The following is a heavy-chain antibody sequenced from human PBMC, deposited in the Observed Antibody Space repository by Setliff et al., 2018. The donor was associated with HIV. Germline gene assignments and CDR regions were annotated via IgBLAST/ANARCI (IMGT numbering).Heavy chain of an antibody. CDR1: GGSITSSDYS. V-gene: IGHV4-39*01. D-gene: IGHD5-18*01. CDR3: ARGPGGYSYGLPDY. J-gene: IGHJ4*02. CDR2: IYDSGNT. Sequence: SETLSLTCAVSGGSITSSDYSWGWIRQPPGMGLDWIGTIYDSGNTYYNPSLKSRVTISADTSKNQLSLKLNSVTAADTAVYYCARGPGGYSYGLPDYWGQGTLVTVSS.